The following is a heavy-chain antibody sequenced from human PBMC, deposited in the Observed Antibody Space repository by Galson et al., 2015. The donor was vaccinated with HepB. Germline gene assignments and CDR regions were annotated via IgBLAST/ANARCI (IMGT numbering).Heavy chain of an antibody. CDR2: MSPSSGIR. CDR3: ARGRVLFDH. D-gene: IGHD2-8*01. J-gene: IGHJ4*02. CDR1: GYTFTSYN. Sequence: SVKVSCKASGYTFTSYNISWVRQATGQGLEWMGWMSPSSGIRGYAQKFQGRVTMTRNTSINTAYMELSSLRSEDTAVYYCARGRVLFDHWGQGTLVAVSS. V-gene: IGHV1-8*01.